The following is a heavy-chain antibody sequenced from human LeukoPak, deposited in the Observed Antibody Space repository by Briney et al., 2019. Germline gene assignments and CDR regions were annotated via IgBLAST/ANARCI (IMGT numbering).Heavy chain of an antibody. J-gene: IGHJ4*02. V-gene: IGHV3-21*01. CDR2: ISSSSSYI. CDR1: GFTFSSYS. D-gene: IGHD3-22*01. Sequence: PGGSLRLSCAASGFTFSSYSMNWVRQPPAKGLEWVSSISSSSSYIYYADSVKGRFTISRDNAKNTLYLQMNSLRAEDTAVYYCARDRDYDDSSDSDYWGQGTLVTVSS. CDR3: ARDRDYDDSSDSDY.